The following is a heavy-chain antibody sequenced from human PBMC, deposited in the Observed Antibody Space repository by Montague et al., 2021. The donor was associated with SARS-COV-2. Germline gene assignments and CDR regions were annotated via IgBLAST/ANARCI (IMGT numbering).Heavy chain of an antibody. J-gene: IGHJ6*02. D-gene: IGHD4-23*01. V-gene: IGHV2-70*01. CDR3: ARMTTVVTLGYYYYYGMDV. Sequence: PALVKPTQTLTLTCTFSGFSLSTRGMCVSWIRQPPGKALEWLALIDWDDDKYYSTSLKTRLTISKYTSKNQVVLTMTNMDPVDTATYYCARMTTVVTLGYYYYYGMDVWGQGTTVTVSS. CDR1: GFSLSTRGMC. CDR2: IDWDDDK.